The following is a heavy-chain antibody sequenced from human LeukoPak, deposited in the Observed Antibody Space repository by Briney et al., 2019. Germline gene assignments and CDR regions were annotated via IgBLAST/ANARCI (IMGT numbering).Heavy chain of an antibody. CDR2: IYHSGST. D-gene: IGHD2-2*01. Sequence: SETLPLTCAVSGYSISSGYYWGWIRQPPVKGLEWIGSIYHSGSTYYNPSLKSRVTISVDTSKNQFSLKLSSVTAADTAVYYCAGIVVVPAAKQFDYWGQGTLVTVSS. CDR1: GYSISSGYY. J-gene: IGHJ4*02. CDR3: AGIVVVPAAKQFDY. V-gene: IGHV4-38-2*01.